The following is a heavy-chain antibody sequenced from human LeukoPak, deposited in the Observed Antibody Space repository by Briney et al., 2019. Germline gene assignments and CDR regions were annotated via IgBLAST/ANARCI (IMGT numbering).Heavy chain of an antibody. J-gene: IGHJ4*02. CDR2: FYHSGST. D-gene: IGHD3-3*01. CDR3: ARHPITIFGVVLAYFDY. V-gene: IGHV4-38-2*01. Sequence: PSETLSLTCAVSDSSMSSGYYWGWIRPPPGKGLDWIGIFYHSGSTHYNPSLKSRVTISVDTSKNQFSLKLTSVTAADTAVYYCARHPITIFGVVLAYFDYWGQGTLVTVSS. CDR1: DSSMSSGYY.